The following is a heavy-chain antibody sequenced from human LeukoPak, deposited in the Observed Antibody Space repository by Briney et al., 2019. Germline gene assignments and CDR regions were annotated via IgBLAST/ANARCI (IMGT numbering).Heavy chain of an antibody. CDR3: ASEGSSPYTYYYYGMDV. J-gene: IGHJ6*02. CDR1: GFTFSDYY. D-gene: IGHD6-13*01. CDR2: ISSSGSTI. V-gene: IGHV3-11*01. Sequence: GGSLRLSCAASGFTFSDYYMSWIRQAPGKGLEWVSYISSSGSTIYYADSVKGRFTISRDNAKNSLYLQMNSLRAEDTAVYYCASEGSSPYTYYYYGMDVWGQGTTVTDSS.